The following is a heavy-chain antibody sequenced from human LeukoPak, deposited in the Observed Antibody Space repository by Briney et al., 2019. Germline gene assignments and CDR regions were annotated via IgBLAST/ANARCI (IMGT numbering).Heavy chain of an antibody. D-gene: IGHD1-26*01. Sequence: GGSLRLSCAPSGFTFRSYGMHWVRQAPGKGLEWVAFIRFDGSNKYYVDSVKGRFTISRDNSKNTLYLQMNSLRPEDTAVYYCAKFDNRIVGASSFNYWGQGTLVTVSS. CDR1: GFTFRSYG. J-gene: IGHJ4*02. V-gene: IGHV3-30*02. CDR3: AKFDNRIVGASSFNY. CDR2: IRFDGSNK.